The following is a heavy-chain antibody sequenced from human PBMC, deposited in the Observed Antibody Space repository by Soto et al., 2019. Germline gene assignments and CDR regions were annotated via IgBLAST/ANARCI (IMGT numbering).Heavy chain of an antibody. V-gene: IGHV4-39*01. J-gene: IGHJ5*02. Sequence: SETLSLTCTVSGDSIISSDFYWGWVRQPPGKGLEWFGSIFYLGSSYYNPSLKSRVTMSVDTSKNQFSLRLRSVTAADTALYFCARRSLALRKNNWFDPWGQGIMVTVSS. CDR2: IFYLGSS. CDR3: ARRSLALRKNNWFDP. D-gene: IGHD3-3*02. CDR1: GDSIISSDFY.